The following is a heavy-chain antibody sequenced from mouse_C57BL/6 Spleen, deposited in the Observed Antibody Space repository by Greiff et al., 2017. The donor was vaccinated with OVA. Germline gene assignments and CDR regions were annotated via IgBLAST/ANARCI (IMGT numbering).Heavy chain of an antibody. CDR2: IDPSDSYT. V-gene: IGHV1-50*01. CDR1: GYTFTSYW. Sequence: VQLQQPGAELVKPGASVKLSCKASGYTFTSYWMQWVKQRPGQGLEWIGEIDPSDSYTNYNQKFKGKATLTVDTSSSTAYMQLSSLTSEDSAVYYCARRASTGYYFDYWGKGTTLTVSS. D-gene: IGHD4-1*02. CDR3: ARRASTGYYFDY. J-gene: IGHJ2*01.